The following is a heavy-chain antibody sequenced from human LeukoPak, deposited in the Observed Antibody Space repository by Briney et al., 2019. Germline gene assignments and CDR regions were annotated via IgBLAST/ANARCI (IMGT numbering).Heavy chain of an antibody. V-gene: IGHV3-53*01. CDR1: GFTVSSNY. Sequence: GGSLRLSCAASGFTVSSNYMSGVRQAPGKGLGGVSVIYSGGSTYYADSVKGRFTSSRDNSKTTLYLQMNSLRAEDTAVYYCARGRVWGSYRLGAFDIWGQGTMVTVSS. J-gene: IGHJ3*02. D-gene: IGHD3-16*02. CDR2: IYSGGST. CDR3: ARGRVWGSYRLGAFDI.